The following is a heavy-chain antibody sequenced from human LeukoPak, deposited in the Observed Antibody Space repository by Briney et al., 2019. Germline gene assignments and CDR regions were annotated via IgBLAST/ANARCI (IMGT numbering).Heavy chain of an antibody. Sequence: IGYIYTSGCTNYNPSLKSRVTISVDTSKNQFSLKLSSVTAADTAVYYCARGGKRGAYYYYYMDVWGKGTTVTVSS. D-gene: IGHD3-16*01. V-gene: IGHV4-4*09. J-gene: IGHJ6*03. CDR3: ARGGKRGAYYYYYMDV. CDR2: IYTSGCT.